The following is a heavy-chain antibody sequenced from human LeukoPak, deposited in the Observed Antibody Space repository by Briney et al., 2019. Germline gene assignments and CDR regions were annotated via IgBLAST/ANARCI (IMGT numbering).Heavy chain of an antibody. D-gene: IGHD6-13*01. CDR3: ARFSSSWYGFDY. Sequence: GGSLRLSCAASGFTVSSNYMSWVRQAPGKGLEWVSVIYSGGSTYYAASVKGRFTISRDNSKNTLYLQMSSLRAEDTAVYYCARFSSSWYGFDYWGQGTLVTVSS. CDR1: GFTVSSNY. CDR2: IYSGGST. V-gene: IGHV3-66*02. J-gene: IGHJ4*02.